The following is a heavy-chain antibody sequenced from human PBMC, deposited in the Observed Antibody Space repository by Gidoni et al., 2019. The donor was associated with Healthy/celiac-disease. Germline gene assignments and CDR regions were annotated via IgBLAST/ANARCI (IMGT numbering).Heavy chain of an antibody. D-gene: IGHD1-1*01. CDR2: IYPGDSDT. Sequence: EVQLVQSGAEVKKPGESLKISCTGSGYSFTSYWIGWVRQMPGKGLEWMGIIYPGDSDTRYSPSFQGQVTISADKSISTAYLQWSSLKASDTAMYYCARHAPPLDGIKPAFYYYGMDVWGQGTTVTVSS. CDR3: ARHAPPLDGIKPAFYYYGMDV. CDR1: GYSFTSYW. J-gene: IGHJ6*02. V-gene: IGHV5-51*01.